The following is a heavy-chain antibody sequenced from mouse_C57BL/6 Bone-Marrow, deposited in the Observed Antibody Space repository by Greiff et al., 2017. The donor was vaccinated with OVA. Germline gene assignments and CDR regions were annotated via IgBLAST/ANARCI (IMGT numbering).Heavy chain of an antibody. V-gene: IGHV5S21*01. CDR3: ARQGVTGSHAMDY. CDR1: GFTFSSYA. D-gene: IGHD4-1*01. CDR2: ISSGGDYI. Sequence: EVMLVESGEGLVKPGGSLKLSCAASGFTFSSYAMSWVRQTPEKRLEWVAYISSGGDYIYYADTVKGRFTISRDNAKNTLYLQMSRLKSEDTAMYYCARQGVTGSHAMDYWGQGTSVTVSS. J-gene: IGHJ4*01.